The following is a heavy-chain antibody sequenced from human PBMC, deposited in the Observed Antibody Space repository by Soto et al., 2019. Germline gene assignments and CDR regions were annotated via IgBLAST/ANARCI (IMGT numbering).Heavy chain of an antibody. CDR3: ARVRLRYFEWLLAAFDI. D-gene: IGHD3-9*01. J-gene: IGHJ3*02. Sequence: SETLSLTCAVYGGSFSGYYWSWIRQPPGKGLEWIGEINHSGSTNYNPSLKSRVTISVDTSKNQFSLKLSSVTAADTAVYYCARVRLRYFEWLLAAFDIWGQGTMVTVSS. V-gene: IGHV4-34*01. CDR2: INHSGST. CDR1: GGSFSGYY.